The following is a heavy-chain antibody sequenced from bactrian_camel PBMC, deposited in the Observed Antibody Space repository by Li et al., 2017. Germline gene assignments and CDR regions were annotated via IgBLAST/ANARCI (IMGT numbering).Heavy chain of an antibody. J-gene: IGHJ4*01. CDR3: AAGRLRGKDWRLPHEYRY. D-gene: IGHD5*01. CDR1: GYTYSGGYC. V-gene: IGHV3S26*01. Sequence: QLVESGGGSVQAGGSLRLSCAVSGYTYSGGYCMGWFRQAPGKEREGVAAVDSSGRTSYADSVKGRFQIFKDNVKNTLTLQLNNVEVEDTAMYYCAAGRLRGKDWRLPHEYRYRGQGTQVTVS. CDR2: VDSSGRT.